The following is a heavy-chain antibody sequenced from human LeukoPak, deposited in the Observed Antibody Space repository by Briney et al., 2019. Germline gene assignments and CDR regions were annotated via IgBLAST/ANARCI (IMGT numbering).Heavy chain of an antibody. J-gene: IGHJ6*03. V-gene: IGHV1-69*05. CDR2: IIPIFGTA. Sequence: SVKVSCKASGGTFSGYAISWVRQAPGQGLEWMGRIIPIFGTANYAQKFQGRVTITTDESTSTAYMELSSLRSEDTAVYYCASFSRVGAVQLYYYYYYMDVWGKGTTVTVSS. CDR1: GGTFSGYA. CDR3: ASFSRVGAVQLYYYYYYMDV. D-gene: IGHD1-26*01.